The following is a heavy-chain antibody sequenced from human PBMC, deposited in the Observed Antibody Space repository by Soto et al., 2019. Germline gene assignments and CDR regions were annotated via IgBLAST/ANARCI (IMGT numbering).Heavy chain of an antibody. CDR2: ISSSSSTI. Sequence: GGSLRLSCAASGFTFSSYSMNWVRQAPGKGLEWVSYISSSSSTIYYADSVKGRFTISRDNAKNSLYLQMNSLRAEDTAVYYCAMGPLRPYYYYYMDVWGKGTTVTVSS. CDR1: GFTFSSYS. D-gene: IGHD4-17*01. CDR3: AMGPLRPYYYYYMDV. J-gene: IGHJ6*03. V-gene: IGHV3-48*01.